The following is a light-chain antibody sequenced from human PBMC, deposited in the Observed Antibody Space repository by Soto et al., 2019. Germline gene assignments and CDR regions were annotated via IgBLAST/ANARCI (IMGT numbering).Light chain of an antibody. CDR2: INSDGSH. CDR3: QTWGTGIVV. CDR1: SGHSDYA. Sequence: QLVLTQSPSASASLGTSVKLTCTLSSGHSDYAIAWHQQQAEMGPRYLMKINSDGSHIKGDGIPDRFSGSSSGAERYLTISSLQSEDEADYYCQTWGTGIVVFGGGTKLTVL. J-gene: IGLJ2*01. V-gene: IGLV4-69*01.